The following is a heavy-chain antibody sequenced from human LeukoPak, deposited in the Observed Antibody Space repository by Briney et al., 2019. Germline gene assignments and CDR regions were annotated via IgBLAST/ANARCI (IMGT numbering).Heavy chain of an antibody. CDR3: ARDYPPRFGVVIIPPSPFDY. J-gene: IGHJ4*02. V-gene: IGHV3-30-3*01. CDR2: ISHDGSNK. D-gene: IGHD3-3*01. Sequence: GGSLRLSCAASGFTFSSYDMHWVRQAPGKGLEWVAKISHDGSNKYYADSVKGRFTISRDNAKNSLYLQMNSLRAEDTAVYYCARDYPPRFGVVIIPPSPFDYWGQGTLVTVSS. CDR1: GFTFSSYD.